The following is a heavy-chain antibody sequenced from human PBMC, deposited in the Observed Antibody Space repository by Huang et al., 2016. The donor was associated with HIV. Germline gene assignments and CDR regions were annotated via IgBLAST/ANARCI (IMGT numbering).Heavy chain of an antibody. V-gene: IGHV3-30*18. D-gene: IGHD6-19*01. CDR2: IAYDGNKK. Sequence: QVQLVESGGGVVQPGRSLRLSCAASGFSFSNYGIHWCRQAPGKGRGWGAVIAYDGNKKYYADSVKGRFTISRDNSNNPLFLQMNSLRAEDTAVYYCGKDWTGSSGWFTLHYYYYGMDVWGQGTTVTVSS. CDR3: GKDWTGSSGWFTLHYYYYGMDV. CDR1: GFSFSNYG. J-gene: IGHJ6*02.